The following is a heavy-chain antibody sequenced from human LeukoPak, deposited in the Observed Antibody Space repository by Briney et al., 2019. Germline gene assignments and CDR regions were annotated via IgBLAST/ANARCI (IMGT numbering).Heavy chain of an antibody. Sequence: PETLSLTCTVSGGSISSGGYYWSWIRQPPGKGLEWIGYIYYSGSTNYNPSLKSRVTISVDTSKNQFSVKLSSVTAADTAVYYCARDGEGNGFDIWGQGTMVTVSS. CDR1: GGSISSGGYY. V-gene: IGHV4-61*08. CDR2: IYYSGST. D-gene: IGHD3-10*01. J-gene: IGHJ3*02. CDR3: ARDGEGNGFDI.